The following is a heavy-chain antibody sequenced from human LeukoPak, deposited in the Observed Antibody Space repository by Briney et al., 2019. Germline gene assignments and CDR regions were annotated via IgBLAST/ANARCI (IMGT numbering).Heavy chain of an antibody. D-gene: IGHD5-18*01. CDR3: ARDLEDTAMVSPSGGYFDY. CDR2: INPNSGGT. CDR1: GYTFTGYY. Sequence: ASVKVSCKASGYTFTGYYMHWVRQAPGQGLEWMGWINPNSGGTNYAQKFQGRVTMTRDTSISTAYMELSRLRSDDAAVYYCARDLEDTAMVSPSGGYFDYWGQEPWSPSPQ. J-gene: IGHJ4*01. V-gene: IGHV1-2*02.